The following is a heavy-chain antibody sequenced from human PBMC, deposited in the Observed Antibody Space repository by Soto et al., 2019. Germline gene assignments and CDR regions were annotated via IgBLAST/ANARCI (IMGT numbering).Heavy chain of an antibody. CDR1: GGSINNGDYY. CDR2: IYYTGGT. V-gene: IGHV4-30-4*01. D-gene: IGHD2-21*01. Sequence: SETLSLTCTVSGGSINNGDYYWTWIRQPPGKGLEFIGYIYYTGGTSYNPSLRSRLAFSMDTSKNQFSLSLTSVTAADTAVYYCARQSIEASVSDWFDPWGQGLLVTVSS. J-gene: IGHJ5*02. CDR3: ARQSIEASVSDWFDP.